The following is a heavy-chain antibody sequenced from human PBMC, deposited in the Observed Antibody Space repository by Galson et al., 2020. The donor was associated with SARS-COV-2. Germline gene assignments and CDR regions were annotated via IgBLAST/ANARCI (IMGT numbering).Heavy chain of an antibody. D-gene: IGHD4-17*01. CDR1: GGTFSSYA. CDR2: IIPIFGTA. J-gene: IGHJ5*02. V-gene: IGHV1-69*06. CDR3: ARVVDYGDLNWFDP. Sequence: SVKVSCKASGGTFSSYAISWVRQAPGQGLEWMGGIIPIFGTANYAQKFQGRVTITADKSTSTAYMELSSLRSEDTAVYYCARVVDYGDLNWFDPWGQGTLVTVSS.